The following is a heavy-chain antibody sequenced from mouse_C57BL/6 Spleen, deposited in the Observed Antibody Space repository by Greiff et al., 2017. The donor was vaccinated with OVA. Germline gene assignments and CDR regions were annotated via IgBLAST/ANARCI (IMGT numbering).Heavy chain of an antibody. CDR1: GFTFSSYA. Sequence: EVKLMESGGGLVKPGGSLKLSCAASGFTFSSYAMSWVRQTPEKRLEWVATISDGGSYTYYPDNVKGRFTISRDNAKNNLYLQMSHLKSEDTAMYYCARDRGLLEDWYFDVWGTGTTVTVSS. CDR3: ARDRGLLEDWYFDV. D-gene: IGHD2-3*01. CDR2: ISDGGSYT. V-gene: IGHV5-4*01. J-gene: IGHJ1*03.